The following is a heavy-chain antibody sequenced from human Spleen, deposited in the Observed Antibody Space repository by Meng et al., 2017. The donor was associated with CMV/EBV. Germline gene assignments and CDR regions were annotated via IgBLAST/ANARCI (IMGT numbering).Heavy chain of an antibody. V-gene: IGHV1-69*05. CDR1: GGTFSSYT. CDR2: IIPIFSTP. J-gene: IGHJ6*02. D-gene: IGHD5-24*01. Sequence: SGGTFSSYTISWVRQAPGQGLEWMGGIIPIFSTPKYAQNFQGRVSITTDESTSTAYMELSSLRSEDTAVYYCAKNRDGYNLGGGMDVWGQGTMVTVSS. CDR3: AKNRDGYNLGGGMDV.